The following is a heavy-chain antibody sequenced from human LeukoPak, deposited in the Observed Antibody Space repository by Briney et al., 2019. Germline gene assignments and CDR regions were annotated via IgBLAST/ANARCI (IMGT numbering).Heavy chain of an antibody. J-gene: IGHJ4*02. Sequence: AGGSLRLSCAASGFTFSSYGMHWVRQAPGKGLEWVSAISGSGGSTYYADSVKGRFTISRGNSKSTLYLQMNSLRAEDTAVYYCAKDPGLLGISDYFDYWGQGTLVTVSS. D-gene: IGHD7-27*01. CDR3: AKDPGLLGISDYFDY. CDR1: GFTFSSYG. CDR2: ISGSGGST. V-gene: IGHV3-23*01.